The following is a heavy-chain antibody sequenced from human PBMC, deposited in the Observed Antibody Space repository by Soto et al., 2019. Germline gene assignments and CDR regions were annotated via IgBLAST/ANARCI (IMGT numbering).Heavy chain of an antibody. Sequence: GASVKVSCKASGGTFSSYAISWVRQAPGQGLEWMGGFIPIFGTANYAQKFQGRVTITADKSTSTAYMELSSLRSEDTAVYYCAMGITMIVVVIKPSRFDYWGEGTLVTVSS. CDR1: GGTFSSYA. CDR2: FIPIFGTA. J-gene: IGHJ4*02. D-gene: IGHD3-22*01. V-gene: IGHV1-69*06. CDR3: AMGITMIVVVIKPSRFDY.